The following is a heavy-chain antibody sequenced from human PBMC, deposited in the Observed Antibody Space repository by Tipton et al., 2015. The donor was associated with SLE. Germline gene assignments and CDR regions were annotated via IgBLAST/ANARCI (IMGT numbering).Heavy chain of an antibody. V-gene: IGHV3-23*01. CDR1: GFTFSSYG. Sequence: SLRLSCAASGFTFSSYGMSWVRQAPGKGLEWVSAISGSGGSTYYADSVKGRFTISRDNSKNTLYLQMNSLRAEDTAVYYCAKDHAPWDFWSGYYAPFDDWGQGPLVTVSS. D-gene: IGHD3-3*01. J-gene: IGHJ4*02. CDR3: AKDHAPWDFWSGYYAPFDD. CDR2: ISGSGGST.